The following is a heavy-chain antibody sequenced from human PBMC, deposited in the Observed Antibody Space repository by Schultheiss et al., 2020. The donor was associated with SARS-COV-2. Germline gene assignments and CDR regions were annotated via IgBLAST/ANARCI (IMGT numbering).Heavy chain of an antibody. CDR2: IYSGGST. CDR1: GFTVSSNY. Sequence: GESLKISCAASGFTVSSNYMSWVRQAPGKGLEWVSVIYSGGSTYYADSVKGRFTISRDNSKNTLYLQMNSLRAEDTAVYYCARDGPATYYDILTGYTTTHYFDYWGQGTLVTVSS. J-gene: IGHJ4*02. D-gene: IGHD3-9*01. CDR3: ARDGPATYYDILTGYTTTHYFDY. V-gene: IGHV3-53*05.